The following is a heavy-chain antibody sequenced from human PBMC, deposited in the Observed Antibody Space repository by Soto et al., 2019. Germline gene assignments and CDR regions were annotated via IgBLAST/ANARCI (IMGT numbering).Heavy chain of an antibody. V-gene: IGHV1-46*01. D-gene: IGHD2-21*02. Sequence: ASVKVSCKASGYTFTSYYMHWVRQAPGQGLEWMGIINPSGGSTSHAQKFQGRVTMTRDTSTSTVYMELSSLRSEDTAVYYCARESGLGVVVTAIRTGNWFDPWGQGTLVTVSS. CDR1: GYTFTSYY. J-gene: IGHJ5*02. CDR2: INPSGGST. CDR3: ARESGLGVVVTAIRTGNWFDP.